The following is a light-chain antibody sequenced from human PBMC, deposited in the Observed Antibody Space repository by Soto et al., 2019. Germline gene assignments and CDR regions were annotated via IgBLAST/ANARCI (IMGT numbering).Light chain of an antibody. V-gene: IGKV3-20*01. CDR2: GAS. J-gene: IGKJ4*01. CDR3: QQYDVTPPNT. CDR1: QIVSSTY. Sequence: EIVLTQSPCTLSLSPGERATLSCRASQIVSSTYLAWFQQKAGQAPRLLIYGASTRATGIPDRFSGSGSGTDFTLTISGLEPEDFALYYCQQYDVTPPNTFGGGTKVEV.